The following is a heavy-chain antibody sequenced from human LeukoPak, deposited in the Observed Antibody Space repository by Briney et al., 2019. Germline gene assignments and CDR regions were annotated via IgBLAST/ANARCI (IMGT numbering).Heavy chain of an antibody. V-gene: IGHV3-53*01. CDR2: IYTGGGR. CDR1: GFTVSSYY. Sequence: GGSLRLSCAASGFTVSSYYMNWVRQAPGKELEWVSVIYTGGGRYYADSVRGRFTISRDTSKNMVFLQMNSLRVEDTAVYYCARGEYYDSSVERWGQGTLVTVSS. D-gene: IGHD3-22*01. CDR3: ARGEYYDSSVER. J-gene: IGHJ4*02.